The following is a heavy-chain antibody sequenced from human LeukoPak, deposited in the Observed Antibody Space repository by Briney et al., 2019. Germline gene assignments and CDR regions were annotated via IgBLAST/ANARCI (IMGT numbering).Heavy chain of an antibody. CDR1: GYTFTGYY. CDR3: ARVVAGNWFDP. V-gene: IGHV1-2*02. D-gene: IGHD6-19*01. Sequence: GASVKASCKASGYTFTGYYMHWVRQAPGQGLEWMGWINPNSGGTNYAQKFQGRVTMTRDTSITTAYMELSRLRSDDTAVYYCARVVAGNWFDPWGQGTLVTVSS. J-gene: IGHJ5*02. CDR2: INPNSGGT.